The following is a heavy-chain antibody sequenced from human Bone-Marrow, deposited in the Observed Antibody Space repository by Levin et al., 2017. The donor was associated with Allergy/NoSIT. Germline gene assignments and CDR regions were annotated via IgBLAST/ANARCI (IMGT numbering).Heavy chain of an antibody. CDR2: LSSDGINQ. CDR3: VKDRFVVIPAGPTWFDP. J-gene: IGHJ5*02. CDR1: GFTFRTNG. V-gene: IGHV3-30*18. Sequence: GESLKISCAASGFTFRTNGMHWVRQVPGKGLEWVAFLSSDGINQYYVDSVKGRFTISRDISKNTLYLQMNSLRKEDTAIYYCVKDRFVVIPAGPTWFDPWGQGTLVSVSS. D-gene: IGHD2-2*01.